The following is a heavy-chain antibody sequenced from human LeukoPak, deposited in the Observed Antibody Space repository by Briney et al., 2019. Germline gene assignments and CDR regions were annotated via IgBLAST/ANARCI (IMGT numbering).Heavy chain of an antibody. Sequence: GGSLRLSCAASGFTFSSYAMHWVRQAPGEGLEWVAVISYDGSNKYYTDSVKGRFTISRDNSKNTLYLQMNSLRAEDTAVYYCAEPQRIQDYYVDVWGKGTTVTVSS. J-gene: IGHJ6*03. D-gene: IGHD5-18*01. V-gene: IGHV3-30-3*01. CDR1: GFTFSSYA. CDR3: AEPQRIQDYYVDV. CDR2: ISYDGSNK.